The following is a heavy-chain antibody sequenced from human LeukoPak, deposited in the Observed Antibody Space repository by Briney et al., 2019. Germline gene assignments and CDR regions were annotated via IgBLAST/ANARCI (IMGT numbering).Heavy chain of an antibody. CDR3: AHIPRGRDLFDY. V-gene: IGHV2-5*01. J-gene: IGHJ4*02. CDR2: IYWNDDK. CDR1: GFSLSTSGVG. Sequence: SGPALVNPTQTLTLTCTFSGFSLSTSGVGVGWIRQPPGKALEWLALIYWNDDKRYSPSLKSRLTITKDTSKNQVVLTMTNMDPVDTATYYCAHIPRGRDLFDYWGQGTLVTVSS.